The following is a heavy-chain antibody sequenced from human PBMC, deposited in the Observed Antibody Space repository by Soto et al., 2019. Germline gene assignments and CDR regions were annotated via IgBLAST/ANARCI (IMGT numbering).Heavy chain of an antibody. CDR1: GFTFSSYA. J-gene: IGHJ6*02. CDR3: ARGQQYCSSTSCYTCPSYYYYGMDV. D-gene: IGHD2-2*02. CDR2: ISYDGSNK. V-gene: IGHV3-30-3*01. Sequence: GGSLRLSCAASGFTFSSYAMHWVRQAPGKGLEWVAVISYDGSNKYYADSVKGRFTISRDNSKTTLYLQLNSLRAEDTDVYYCARGQQYCSSTSCYTCPSYYYYGMDVWGQGTTVTVSS.